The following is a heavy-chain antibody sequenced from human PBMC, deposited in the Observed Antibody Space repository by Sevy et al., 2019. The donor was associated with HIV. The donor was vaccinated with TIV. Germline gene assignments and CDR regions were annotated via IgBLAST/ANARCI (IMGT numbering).Heavy chain of an antibody. V-gene: IGHV3-15*07. CDR3: TVGASSSYSQIDY. CDR2: IKSKTDGGTT. Sequence: GGSLRLSCAASGFTFSNAWMNWVRQAPGKGLEWVGRIKSKTDGGTTDYAAPVKGRFTISRDDSKNTVYLQMNSLKTEDTAVYYCTVGASSSYSQIDYWGQGTLVTVSS. D-gene: IGHD6-13*01. J-gene: IGHJ4*02. CDR1: GFTFSNAW.